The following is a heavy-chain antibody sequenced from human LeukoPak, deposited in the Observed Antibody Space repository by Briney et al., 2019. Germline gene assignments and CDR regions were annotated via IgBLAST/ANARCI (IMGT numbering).Heavy chain of an antibody. CDR1: GDSVSSNSAA. J-gene: IGHJ6*02. V-gene: IGHV6-1*01. CDR3: ARGVTGTTPPYYYGMDV. D-gene: IGHD1-7*01. CDR2: TYYRSKWYN. Sequence: PSQTLSLTCAISGDSVSSNSAAWNWIRQSPSRGLEWLGRTYYRSKWYNDYAVSVKSRITINPDTSKNQFSLQLNSVTPEDTAVYYCARGVTGTTPPYYYGMDVWGRGTTVTVSS.